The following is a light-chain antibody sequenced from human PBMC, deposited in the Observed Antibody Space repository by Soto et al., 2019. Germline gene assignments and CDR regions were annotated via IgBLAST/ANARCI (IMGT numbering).Light chain of an antibody. V-gene: IGLV1-51*01. CDR2: DNN. Sequence: QSVLTQPPSVSAAPGQKVTISCTGSSSNIGNNYVSWYQQLPGTAPKLLIYDNNNRRSWVPDRFSGSKSDTSATLGITGLQTGDEDDYYCGTWDSSLSAHVVFGGGTKLTVL. CDR1: SSNIGNNY. J-gene: IGLJ2*01. CDR3: GTWDSSLSAHVV.